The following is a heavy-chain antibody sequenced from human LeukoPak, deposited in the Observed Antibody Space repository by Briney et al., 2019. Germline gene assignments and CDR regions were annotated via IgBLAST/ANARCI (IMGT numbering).Heavy chain of an antibody. V-gene: IGHV3-48*03. CDR3: ARGALHVFDY. Sequence: PGGPLRLSCAASGFTFSDYEINWVRQAPGKGLEWVSCISTSGSTTYYADSVKGRFTISRDNAKNSLFLQMNTLTVEDTAVYYCARGALHVFDYWGQGTPVTVSS. J-gene: IGHJ4*02. D-gene: IGHD3-10*02. CDR2: ISTSGSTT. CDR1: GFTFSDYE.